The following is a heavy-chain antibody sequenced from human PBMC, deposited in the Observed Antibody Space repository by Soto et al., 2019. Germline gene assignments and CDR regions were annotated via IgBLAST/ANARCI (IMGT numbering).Heavy chain of an antibody. CDR3: ARDAPPYYDFWSGYYVGHYYMDV. V-gene: IGHV3-7*01. CDR2: IKQDGSEK. J-gene: IGHJ6*03. D-gene: IGHD3-3*01. CDR1: GFTFSSYW. Sequence: GGSLRLSCAASGFTFSSYWMSWVRQAPGKGLEWVANIKQDGSEKYYVDSVKGRFTISRDNAKNSLYLQMNSLRAEDTAVYYCARDAPPYYDFWSGYYVGHYYMDVWGKGTTVTVSS.